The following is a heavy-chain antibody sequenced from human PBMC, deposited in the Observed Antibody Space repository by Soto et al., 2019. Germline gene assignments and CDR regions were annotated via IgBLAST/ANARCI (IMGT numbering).Heavy chain of an antibody. CDR1: GGAFGSNA. CDR3: ARCYGDYPPYYYYYGMDV. V-gene: IGHV1-69*13. CDR2: IIPIFGTT. Sequence: SVKVSCKASGGAFGSNAISWVRQAPGQGLEWKGNIIPIFGTTKNAQKFQGRVTITADESTDTAYMELSSLRSEDTAAYYCARCYGDYPPYYYYYGMDVWGQGTTVTVSS. D-gene: IGHD4-17*01. J-gene: IGHJ6*02.